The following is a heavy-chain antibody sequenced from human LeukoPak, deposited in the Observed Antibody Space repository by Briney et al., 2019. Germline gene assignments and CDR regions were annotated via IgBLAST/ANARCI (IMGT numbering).Heavy chain of an antibody. CDR1: GGSISSHY. CDR2: IYYSGST. Sequence: SETLSLTCTVSGGSISSHYWSWIRQPPGKGLEWIGYIYYSGSTNYNPSLKSRVTISVDTSKNQFSLKLSSVTAADTAVYYCARDLGYYYDSSGYYEGQGAFDIWGQGTMVTVSS. CDR3: ARDLGYYYDSSGYYEGQGAFDI. J-gene: IGHJ3*02. D-gene: IGHD3-22*01. V-gene: IGHV4-59*11.